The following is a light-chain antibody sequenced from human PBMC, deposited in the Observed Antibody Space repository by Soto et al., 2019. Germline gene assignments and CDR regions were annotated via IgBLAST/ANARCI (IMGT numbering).Light chain of an antibody. CDR3: QQYNNWPLT. CDR2: KAS. CDR1: QTISSL. J-gene: IGKJ4*01. V-gene: IGKV1-5*03. Sequence: DIQMTQSPSTLSGSVGDRVTITCRASQTISSLLAWYQQKPGKAPKLLIYKASTLKSGVPSRFSGSGSGTEFTLTISSLQSEDFAVYYCQQYNNWPLTFGGGTKVDIK.